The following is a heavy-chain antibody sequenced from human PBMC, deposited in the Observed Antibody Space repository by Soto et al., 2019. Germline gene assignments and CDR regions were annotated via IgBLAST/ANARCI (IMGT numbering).Heavy chain of an antibody. CDR3: AKDSNYVPFDY. D-gene: IGHD4-4*01. CDR1: GFTFSSYG. V-gene: IGHV3-30*18. CDR2: ISYDGSNK. J-gene: IGHJ4*02. Sequence: GGSLRLSCAASGFTFSSYGMHWVRQAPGKGLEWVAVISYDGSNKYYADSVKGRFIISRDNSKNTLYLQMNSLRAEDTAVYYCAKDSNYVPFDYWGQGTLVTVSS.